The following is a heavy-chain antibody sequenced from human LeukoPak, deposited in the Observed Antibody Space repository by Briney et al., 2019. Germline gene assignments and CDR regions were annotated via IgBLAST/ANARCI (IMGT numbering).Heavy chain of an antibody. CDR2: IIPIFGTA. Sequence: ASVKVSCKASGGTFSNHAINWVRQAPGQGLEWMGGIIPIFGTANYAQKFQGRVTITADESTSTAYMELSSLRSEDTAVYYCAGRSGSYENYYFDYWGQGTLVTVSS. D-gene: IGHD3-10*01. V-gene: IGHV1-69*13. CDR3: AGRSGSYENYYFDY. CDR1: GGTFSNHA. J-gene: IGHJ4*02.